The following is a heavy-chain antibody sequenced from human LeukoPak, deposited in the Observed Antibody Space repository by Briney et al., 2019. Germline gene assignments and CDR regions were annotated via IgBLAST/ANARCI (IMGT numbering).Heavy chain of an antibody. CDR1: GFTVSSHY. CDR3: AKLYCSSSSCSRGGYFDY. CDR2: ISGIGGTT. V-gene: IGHV3-23*01. D-gene: IGHD2-2*01. J-gene: IGHJ4*02. Sequence: GGSLRLSCTASGFTVSSHYISWVRQAPGKGLEWVSIISGIGGTTYYPDSVKGRFTISRDNSKNTLYLQMNSLRAEDTAVYYCAKLYCSSSSCSRGGYFDYWGRGTLVTVSS.